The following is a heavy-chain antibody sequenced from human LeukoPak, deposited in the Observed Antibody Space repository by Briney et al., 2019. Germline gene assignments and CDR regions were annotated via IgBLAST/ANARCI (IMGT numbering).Heavy chain of an antibody. CDR2: ISSSSSYI. D-gene: IGHD1-26*01. J-gene: IGHJ4*02. CDR3: ARGYSGSYFDY. CDR1: GVTFSSYS. V-gene: IGHV3-21*01. Sequence: GGSLRLSCAASGVTFSSYSMIWVRQAPGKGLEWVSSISSSSSYIYYADSVKGRFTISRDNAKNSLYLQMNGLRAEDTAAYYCARGYSGSYFDYWGQGTLVTVSS.